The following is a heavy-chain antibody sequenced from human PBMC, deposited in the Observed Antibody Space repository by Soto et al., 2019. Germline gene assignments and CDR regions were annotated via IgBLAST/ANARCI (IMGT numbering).Heavy chain of an antibody. CDR3: ARSLRQGRANPILRYKYGMEG. J-gene: IGHJ6*04. CDR2: IIPIFGTA. D-gene: IGHD3-9*01. V-gene: IGHV1-69*06. CDR1: GVTFSSYA. Sequence: SVKVSCKASGVTFSSYAMSWVRQAPVRVLEWMGGIIPIFGTANYAQKVQGRVTITADKSKSTAYMELSSLSSEDTAVYYGARSLRQGRANPILRYKYGMEGWGKGTTLTVSS.